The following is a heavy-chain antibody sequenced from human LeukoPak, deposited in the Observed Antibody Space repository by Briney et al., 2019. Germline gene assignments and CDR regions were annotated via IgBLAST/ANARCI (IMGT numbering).Heavy chain of an antibody. D-gene: IGHD3-16*01. CDR2: IRSKANSYAT. CDR3: ASPTYDYVWG. CDR1: EFTFSGSA. Sequence: GGSLRLSCAAYEFTFSGSAMHLVRQASGKGLEWVGRIRSKANSYATAYAASVKGRFTISRDDSKNTAYLQMNSLKTEDTAVYYCASPTYDYVWGWSQGTLVTVSS. J-gene: IGHJ4*02. V-gene: IGHV3-73*01.